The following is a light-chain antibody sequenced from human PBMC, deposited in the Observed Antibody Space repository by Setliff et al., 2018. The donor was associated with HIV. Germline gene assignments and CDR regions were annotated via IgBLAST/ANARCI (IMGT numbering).Light chain of an antibody. CDR2: NVS. CDR3: TSYTGGNTRV. J-gene: IGLJ1*01. CDR1: SSDIGGYNY. Sequence: QSALTQPAPVSGSPGQTITISCTGTSSDIGGYNYVSWYQQHPGEAPKLIIYNVSNRPSGVSNRFSGSKFGNTASLSISELRSEDETDYYCTSYTGGNTRVFGTGTKVTVL. V-gene: IGLV2-14*03.